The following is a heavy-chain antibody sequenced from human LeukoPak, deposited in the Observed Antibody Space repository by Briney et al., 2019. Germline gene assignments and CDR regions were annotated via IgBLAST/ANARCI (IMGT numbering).Heavy chain of an antibody. CDR3: ARVPLRGGYAVDF. D-gene: IGHD5-12*01. Sequence: SETLSLTCTVSGGSVSSGSYYWSWIRQPPGKGLEWIAYIYYSGSTNYNPSLKSRVTISIDTSKNQFSLKLSSVTAADTAVYYCARVPLRGGYAVDFWGQGTLVTVSS. CDR1: GGSVSSGSYY. J-gene: IGHJ4*02. V-gene: IGHV4-61*01. CDR2: IYYSGST.